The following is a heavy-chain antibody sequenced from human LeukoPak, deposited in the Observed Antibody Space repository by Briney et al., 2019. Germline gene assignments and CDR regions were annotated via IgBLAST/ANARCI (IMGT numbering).Heavy chain of an antibody. CDR3: ARDSLAQQLTSFDY. CDR1: GYRFTSYW. D-gene: IGHD6-13*01. CDR2: ISSSSSYI. Sequence: GESLKISCKGSGYRFTSYWIGWVRQAPGKGLEWVSSISSSSSYIYYADSVKGRFTISRDNAKNSLYLQMNSLRAEDTAVYYCARDSLAQQLTSFDYWGQGTLVTVSS. V-gene: IGHV3-21*01. J-gene: IGHJ4*02.